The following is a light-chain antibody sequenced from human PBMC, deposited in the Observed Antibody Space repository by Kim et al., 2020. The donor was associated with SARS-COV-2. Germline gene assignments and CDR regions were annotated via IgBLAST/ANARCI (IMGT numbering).Light chain of an antibody. CDR2: EVD. CDR3: SSYAGSTTFVV. CDR1: SSDVGTYNL. V-gene: IGLV2-23*02. Sequence: QSINISCTGASSDVGTYNLVSWYKQHPDKAPKLIIYEVDKRPSGVSHRFSGAKSGNTASLTISGLQADDEADYYCSSYAGSTTFVVFGGGTQLTVL. J-gene: IGLJ2*01.